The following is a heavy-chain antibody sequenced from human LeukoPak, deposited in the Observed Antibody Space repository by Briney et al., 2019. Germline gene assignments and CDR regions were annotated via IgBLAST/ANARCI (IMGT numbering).Heavy chain of an antibody. CDR2: ISAYNGNT. V-gene: IGHV1-18*01. J-gene: IGHJ5*02. D-gene: IGHD3-16*02. CDR3: AIYDYDYVWGSYRLNNWFDP. Sequence: ASVKVSCKASGYTFTSYGISWVRQAPGQGLEWMGWISAYNGNTNYAQKLQGRVTMTTDTSTSTAYMELRSLRSDDTAVYYCAIYDYDYVWGSYRLNNWFDPWGQGTLVTVSS. CDR1: GYTFTSYG.